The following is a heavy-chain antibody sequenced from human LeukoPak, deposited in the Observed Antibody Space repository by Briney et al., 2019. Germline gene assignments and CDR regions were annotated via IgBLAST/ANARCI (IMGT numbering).Heavy chain of an antibody. CDR2: INSDGSST. CDR3: ARGPYNWNYIYYYYYYMDV. Sequence: GGSLRLSCAASGFTFSSYSMNWVRQAPGKGLVWVSRINSDGSSTSYADSVKGRFTISRDNAKNTLYLQMNSLRAEDTAVYYCARGPYNWNYIYYYYYYMDVWGKGTTVTVSS. D-gene: IGHD1-7*01. J-gene: IGHJ6*03. CDR1: GFTFSSYS. V-gene: IGHV3-74*01.